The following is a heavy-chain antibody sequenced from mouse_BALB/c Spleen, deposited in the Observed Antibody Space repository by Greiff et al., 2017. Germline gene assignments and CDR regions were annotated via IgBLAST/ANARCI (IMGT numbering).Heavy chain of an antibody. J-gene: IGHJ2*01. V-gene: IGHV5-6*01. CDR2: ISSGGSYT. CDR1: GFTFSSYG. D-gene: IGHD2-1*01. CDR3: ARYYGNFYFDY. Sequence: EVQLKQSGGDLVKPGGSLKLSCAASGFTFSSYGMSWVRQTPDKRLEWVATISSGGSYTYYPDSVKGRFTISRDNAKNTLYLQMSSLKSEDTAMYYCARYYGNFYFDYWGQGTTLTVSS.